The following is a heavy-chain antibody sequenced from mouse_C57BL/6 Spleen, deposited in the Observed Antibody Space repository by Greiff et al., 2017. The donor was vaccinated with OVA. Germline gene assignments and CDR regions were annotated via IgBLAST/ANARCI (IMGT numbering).Heavy chain of an antibody. CDR3: ARGEDGYYVPWFAY. CDR1: GYAFSSSW. D-gene: IGHD2-3*01. CDR2: IYPGDGDT. Sequence: QVQLQQSGPELVKPGASVKISCKASGYAFSSSWMNWVKQRPGKGLEWIGRIYPGDGDTNYNGKFKGKATLTADKSSSTAYMQLSSLTSEDSAVYFCARGEDGYYVPWFAYWGQGTLVTVSA. J-gene: IGHJ3*01. V-gene: IGHV1-82*01.